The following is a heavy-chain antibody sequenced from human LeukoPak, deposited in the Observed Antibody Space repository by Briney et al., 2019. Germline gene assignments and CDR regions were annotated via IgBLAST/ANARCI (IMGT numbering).Heavy chain of an antibody. Sequence: GGSLRLSCAASGFTFSSYGMHWVRQAPGRGLEWVAVISYDGRNKYYADSVKGRFTISRDNSKNTLYLQMNSLRAEDTAVYYCARDSGSSWSSGHYYYYYGMDVWGQGTTVTVSS. J-gene: IGHJ6*02. D-gene: IGHD6-13*01. CDR3: ARDSGSSWSSGHYYYYYGMDV. V-gene: IGHV3-30*03. CDR1: GFTFSSYG. CDR2: ISYDGRNK.